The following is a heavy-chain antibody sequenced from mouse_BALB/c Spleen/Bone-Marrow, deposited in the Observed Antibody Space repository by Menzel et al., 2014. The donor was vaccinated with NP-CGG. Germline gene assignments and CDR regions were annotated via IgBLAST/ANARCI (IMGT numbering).Heavy chain of an antibody. CDR3: ARKLEYGNYVAMDY. D-gene: IGHD2-10*02. CDR2: ISSGGTYI. Sequence: EVQLAESGGALVKPGGSLKLSCAASGFTFSRYAMSWVRQTPEKRLEWVTTISSGGTYIYYPDSVKGRFTISRDNAKNTLYLQMSSLRSEDTAMYYCARKLEYGNYVAMDYWGQGTSVTVSS. CDR1: GFTFSRYA. V-gene: IGHV5-9-3*01. J-gene: IGHJ4*01.